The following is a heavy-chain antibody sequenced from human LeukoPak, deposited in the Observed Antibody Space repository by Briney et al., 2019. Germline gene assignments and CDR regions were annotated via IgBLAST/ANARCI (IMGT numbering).Heavy chain of an antibody. Sequence: GASEKVSCKVSGYTLIELSMHWVRQAPGKGLEWMGGFDPEDGETIYAQKFQGRVTMTEDTSTDTAYMELSSLRSEDTAVYYCATGEPNCGTTYCRIRHYYYMDVWGKGTTVTVSS. V-gene: IGHV1-24*01. CDR2: FDPEDGET. CDR3: ATGEPNCGTTYCRIRHYYYMDV. J-gene: IGHJ6*03. CDR1: GYTLIELS. D-gene: IGHD2-21*01.